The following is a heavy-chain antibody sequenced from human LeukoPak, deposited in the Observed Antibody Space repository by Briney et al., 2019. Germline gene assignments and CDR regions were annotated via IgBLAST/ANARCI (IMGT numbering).Heavy chain of an antibody. D-gene: IGHD3-22*01. Sequence: ASVKVSCKASGYTFTGYYMHWVRQAPGQGLEWMGIINPSGGRTSYAQKFQGRVTMTRDTSTSTVYMELSSLRSEDTAVYYCARDQRYYDSSGHLDYWGQGALVTVSS. V-gene: IGHV1-46*01. CDR2: INPSGGRT. J-gene: IGHJ4*02. CDR3: ARDQRYYDSSGHLDY. CDR1: GYTFTGYY.